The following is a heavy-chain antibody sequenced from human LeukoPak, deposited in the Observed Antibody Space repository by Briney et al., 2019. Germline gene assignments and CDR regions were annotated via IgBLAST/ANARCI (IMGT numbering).Heavy chain of an antibody. CDR3: ARGPVLRFLEWFPSGYYYYMDV. CDR1: GGSISSGGYY. J-gene: IGHJ6*03. D-gene: IGHD3-3*01. V-gene: IGHV4-30-2*05. Sequence: SQTLSLTCTVSGGSISSGGYYWGWIRQPPGKGLEWIGSIYHSGSTYYNPSLKSRVTISVDTSKNQFSLKLSSVTAADTAVYYCARGPVLRFLEWFPSGYYYYMDVWGKGTTVTVSS. CDR2: IYHSGST.